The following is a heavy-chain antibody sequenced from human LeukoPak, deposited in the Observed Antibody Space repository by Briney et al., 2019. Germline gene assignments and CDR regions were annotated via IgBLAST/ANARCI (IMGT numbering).Heavy chain of an antibody. D-gene: IGHD1-1*01. CDR2: IKKDGSTK. V-gene: IGHV3-7*01. Sequence: PGGSLRLSCAASGFSFSDFWMGWVRQAPGKGPEWVANIKKDGSTKNYVDSVKGRFTISRDNAKNSLFLEMNSLRAVDTAIYYCAKDAGWNTFDYWGQGILVTVSS. CDR1: GFSFSDFW. J-gene: IGHJ4*02. CDR3: AKDAGWNTFDY.